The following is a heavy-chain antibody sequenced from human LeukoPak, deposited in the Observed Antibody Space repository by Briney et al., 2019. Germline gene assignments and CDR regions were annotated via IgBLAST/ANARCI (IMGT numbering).Heavy chain of an antibody. CDR2: TYYRSKWYN. V-gene: IGHV6-1*01. CDR3: ARRLTQYDCFDP. Sequence: SQTLSLTCAISGDSVSSNSAAWNWIRQSPSRGLEWLGRTYYRSKWYNDYAVSVKSRVAINPDTAKNQISLQLNSVTPEDTAVYYCARRLTQYDCFDPWGQGIQVTVSS. J-gene: IGHJ5*02. CDR1: GDSVSSNSAA. D-gene: IGHD2-2*01.